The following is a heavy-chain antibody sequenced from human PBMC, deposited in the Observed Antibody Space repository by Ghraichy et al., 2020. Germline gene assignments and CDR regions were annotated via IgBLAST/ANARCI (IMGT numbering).Heavy chain of an antibody. CDR1: GFTVSSNY. Sequence: GGSLRLSCAASGFTVSSNYMSWVRQAPGKGLEWVSVIYSGGSTYYADSVKGRFTISRDNSKNTLYLQMNSLRAEDTAVYYCARDLLLLDSSSTPHDAFDIWGQGTMVTVSS. J-gene: IGHJ3*02. CDR3: ARDLLLLDSSSTPHDAFDI. V-gene: IGHV3-53*01. CDR2: IYSGGST. D-gene: IGHD6-6*01.